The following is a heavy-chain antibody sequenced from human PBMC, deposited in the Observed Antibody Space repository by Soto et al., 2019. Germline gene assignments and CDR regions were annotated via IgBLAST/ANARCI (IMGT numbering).Heavy chain of an antibody. CDR3: ARAPYSSSSFFFDY. CDR1: GYSFTAYF. V-gene: IGHV1-46*01. D-gene: IGHD6-6*01. CDR2: VHPSGGNT. Sequence: VASVKVSCKASGYSFTAYFMHWVRQAPGQGLEWMGIVHPSGGNTNYAQKFQGRVTMTWDTSTTTVYMELSSLRSDDTAVYYCARAPYSSSSFFFDYWGQGTPVTV. J-gene: IGHJ4*02.